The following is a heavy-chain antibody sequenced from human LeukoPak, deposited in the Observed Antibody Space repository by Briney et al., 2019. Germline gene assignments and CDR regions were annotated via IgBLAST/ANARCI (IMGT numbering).Heavy chain of an antibody. D-gene: IGHD3-16*01. CDR2: IFHSGSI. Sequence: SETLSLTCTVSGDSVSSSYWIWIRQPPGEGLEWIGYIFHSGSISYNPSLKSRVTISLDTSKNQFFLNLRSVTAADTALYYCARGGENYYYYMDVWGTGTTVTISS. CDR1: GDSVSSSY. CDR3: ARGGENYYYYMDV. V-gene: IGHV4-59*02. J-gene: IGHJ6*03.